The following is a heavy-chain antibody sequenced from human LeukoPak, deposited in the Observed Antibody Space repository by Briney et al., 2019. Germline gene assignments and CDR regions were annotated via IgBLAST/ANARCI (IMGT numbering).Heavy chain of an antibody. D-gene: IGHD6-19*01. CDR3: ADGYSSGQDAFDI. CDR1: GGTFSSYA. J-gene: IGHJ3*02. Sequence: SVKVSCKASGGTFSSYAISWVRQAPGQGLEWMGGIIPIFGTANYAQKFQGRVTITADESTSTAYMELSSLRSEDTAVYYCADGYSSGQDAFDIWGQGTMVTVSS. CDR2: IIPIFGTA. V-gene: IGHV1-69*13.